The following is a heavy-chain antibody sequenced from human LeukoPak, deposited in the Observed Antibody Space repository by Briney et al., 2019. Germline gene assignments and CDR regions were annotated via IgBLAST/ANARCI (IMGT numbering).Heavy chain of an antibody. CDR3: AKGYDYGDS. CDR2: ISDSGGSI. Sequence: GGSLRLSCAASGFTFGSYAMSWVRQTPGKGLEWVSPISDSGGSIYYADSVKGRFTISRDNSKNTLYLQMNSLRAEDTAVYYCAKGYDYGDSWGQGTLVTVSS. CDR1: GFTFGSYA. D-gene: IGHD2-2*01. V-gene: IGHV3-23*01. J-gene: IGHJ4*02.